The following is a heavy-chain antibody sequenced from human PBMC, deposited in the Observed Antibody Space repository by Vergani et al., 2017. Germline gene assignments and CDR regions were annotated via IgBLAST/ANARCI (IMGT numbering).Heavy chain of an antibody. J-gene: IGHJ4*02. D-gene: IGHD3-10*01. CDR1: GASVNPYY. CDR3: ARSRIYYGAGSPDY. Sequence: QVKLQESGPGLVKPSETLSLICTVSGASVNPYYWSWIRQPPGKGLEWMGYVSFRGDTLYDPSVKGRMTISLNTSSNQFSLYLTSVTAADTAVYYCARSRIYYGAGSPDYWGQGILVTVSS. V-gene: IGHV4-59*02. CDR2: VSFRGDT.